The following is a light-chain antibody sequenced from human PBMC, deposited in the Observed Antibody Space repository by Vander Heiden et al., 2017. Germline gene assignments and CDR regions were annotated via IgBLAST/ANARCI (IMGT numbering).Light chain of an antibody. V-gene: IGKV1-16*02. Sequence: DIQMTQSPSSLSASVGDRVTITCRASQDISNYLAWFQQKPEKAPKSLMYAASRLQSGVPSKFSGSGSGTDFTLTISSLQPEDFATYYCLQYNSYPRTFGGGTKVEIK. J-gene: IGKJ4*01. CDR3: LQYNSYPRT. CDR1: QDISNY. CDR2: AAS.